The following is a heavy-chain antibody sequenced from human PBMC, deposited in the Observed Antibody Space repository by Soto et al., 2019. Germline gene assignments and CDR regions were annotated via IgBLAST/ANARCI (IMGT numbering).Heavy chain of an antibody. D-gene: IGHD3-22*01. CDR1: GGSISSGGYY. CDR3: ARSQSSGYYSSIDY. J-gene: IGHJ4*02. CDR2: IYYSGST. V-gene: IGHV4-31*03. Sequence: PSETLSLTCTVSGGSISSGGYYWSWIRQHPGKGLEWIGYIYYSGSTYYNPSLKSRVTISVDTSKNQFSLKLSSVTAADTAVYYCARSQSSGYYSSIDYWGQGTPVTVSS.